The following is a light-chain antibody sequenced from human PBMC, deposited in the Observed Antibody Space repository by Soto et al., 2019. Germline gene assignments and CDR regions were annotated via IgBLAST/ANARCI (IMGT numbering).Light chain of an antibody. CDR2: GAS. CDR3: RQYGSSLWT. Sequence: EIVLTQSPGTLSLSPGERATLSCRASQSVSSSYLAWYQQKPGQAPRLLIYGASSRATGIPDRFSGSGSGTDFTLTFSRLGPEDFSVCYCRQYGSSLWTFGQGTKVEIK. V-gene: IGKV3-20*01. J-gene: IGKJ1*01. CDR1: QSVSSSY.